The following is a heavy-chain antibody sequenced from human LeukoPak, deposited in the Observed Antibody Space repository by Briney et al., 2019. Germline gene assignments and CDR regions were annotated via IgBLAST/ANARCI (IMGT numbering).Heavy chain of an antibody. CDR2: ISGSGGST. V-gene: IGHV3-23*01. D-gene: IGHD3-3*01. CDR3: AKGRGYDFWSGRPNWFDP. J-gene: IGHJ5*02. CDR1: GFTFSSYA. Sequence: PGGSLRLSCAASGFTFSSYAMGWVRQAPGKGLEWVSAISGSGGSTYYADSVKGRFTISRDNSKNTLYLQMNSLRAEDTAVYYCAKGRGYDFWSGRPNWFDPWGQGTLVTVSS.